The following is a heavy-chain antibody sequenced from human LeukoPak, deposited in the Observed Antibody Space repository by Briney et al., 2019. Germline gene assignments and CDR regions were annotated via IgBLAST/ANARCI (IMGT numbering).Heavy chain of an antibody. CDR2: INPNSGGT. D-gene: IGHD3-3*01. CDR3: ARDDTIFGVVDDWFDP. V-gene: IGHV1-2*02. J-gene: IGHJ5*02. CDR1: GYTFTGYY. Sequence: ASVKVSCKASGYTFTGYYMHWVRQAPGQGLEWMGWINPNSGGTNYAQKFQGRVTMTRDTSISTAHMELSRLRSDDTAVYYCARDDTIFGVVDDWFDPWGQGTLVTVSS.